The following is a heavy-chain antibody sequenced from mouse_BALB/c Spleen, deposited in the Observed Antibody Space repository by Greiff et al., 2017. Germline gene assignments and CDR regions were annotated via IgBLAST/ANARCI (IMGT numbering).Heavy chain of an antibody. CDR3: ARKDSGAMDY. V-gene: IGHV14-3*02. CDR1: GFNIKDTY. Sequence: VQLQQSGAELVKPGASVKLSCTASGFNIKDTYMPWVKQRPEQGLEWIGRIDPANGNTKYDPKFQGKATITADTSSNTAYLQLSSLTSEDTAVYYCARKDSGAMDYWGQGTSVTVSS. CDR2: IDPANGNT. J-gene: IGHJ4*01.